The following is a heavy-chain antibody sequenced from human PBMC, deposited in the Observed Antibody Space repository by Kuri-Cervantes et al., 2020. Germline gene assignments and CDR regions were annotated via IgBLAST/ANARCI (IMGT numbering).Heavy chain of an antibody. Sequence: GESLKISCAASGFTFSSYWMHWVRQAPGKGLVWVSAISGSGGSTYYADSVKGRFTISRDNSKNTLYLQMNSLRAEDTAVYYCARDDGDIAAAGNLDYWGQGTLVTVSS. CDR1: GFTFSSYW. CDR3: ARDDGDIAAAGNLDY. J-gene: IGHJ4*02. CDR2: ISGSGGST. D-gene: IGHD6-13*01. V-gene: IGHV3-23*01.